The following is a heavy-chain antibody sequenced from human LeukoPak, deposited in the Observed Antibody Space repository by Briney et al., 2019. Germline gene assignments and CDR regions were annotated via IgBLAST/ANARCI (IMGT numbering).Heavy chain of an antibody. CDR2: ISGYNGNT. D-gene: IGHD5-12*01. J-gene: IGHJ4*02. CDR3: ARDYGYGVTVMISDDY. Sequence: ASVRVSCKASGYTFNRYGITWVRQAPGQGLEWMGWISGYNGNTNYAQKLQGRVPMTTDTSTSTAYMELRSLRSDDTAMYYCARDYGYGVTVMISDDYWGQGTLVTVSS. CDR1: GYTFNRYG. V-gene: IGHV1-18*01.